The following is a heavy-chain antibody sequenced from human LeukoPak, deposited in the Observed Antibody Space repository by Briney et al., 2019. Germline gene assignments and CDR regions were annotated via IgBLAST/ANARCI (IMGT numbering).Heavy chain of an antibody. CDR1: GYTFTSYG. CDR2: ISAYNGNT. V-gene: IGHV1-18*01. D-gene: IGHD2-2*02. Sequence: GASVKVSCKASGYTFTSYGISWVRQAPGQGLEWMGWISAYNGNTNYAQKLQGRVTFTRDTSISTAYMELSSLRSEDTAVYFCARATVVAGYCTTTRCYKPFDIWGQGTMVTVSS. CDR3: ARATVVAGYCTTTRCYKPFDI. J-gene: IGHJ3*02.